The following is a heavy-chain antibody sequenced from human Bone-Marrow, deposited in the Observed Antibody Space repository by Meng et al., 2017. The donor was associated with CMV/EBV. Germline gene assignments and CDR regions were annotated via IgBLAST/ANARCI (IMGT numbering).Heavy chain of an antibody. CDR2: ISGACT. Sequence: GGSLRLSCAASGFTFSSYAMTWVRQAPGKGLEWVSGISGACTNYADSVKDRFTISRDNSKNTLFLQMNSLRVEDTAAYYCEKEVFYYGDWGQGTRVTVSS. CDR1: GFTFSSYA. J-gene: IGHJ1*01. D-gene: IGHD3-10*01. CDR3: EKEVFYYGD. V-gene: IGHV3-23*01.